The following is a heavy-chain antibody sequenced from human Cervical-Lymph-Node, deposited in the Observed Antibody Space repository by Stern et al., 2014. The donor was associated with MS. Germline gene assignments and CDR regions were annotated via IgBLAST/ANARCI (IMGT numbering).Heavy chain of an antibody. CDR2: IRGSGTTT. Sequence: QVQLVESGGGLVKPGRSLRLSCAASGFTFSDYYMSWIRQAPGKGLEWVSYIRGSGTTTYYADSVKGRFTSSKDNARNSLYLQMNSLRADDTAVYYCARALIAAGGALHYWGQGTLVTVSS. CDR3: ARALIAAGGALHY. V-gene: IGHV3-11*01. CDR1: GFTFSDYY. J-gene: IGHJ4*02. D-gene: IGHD6-13*01.